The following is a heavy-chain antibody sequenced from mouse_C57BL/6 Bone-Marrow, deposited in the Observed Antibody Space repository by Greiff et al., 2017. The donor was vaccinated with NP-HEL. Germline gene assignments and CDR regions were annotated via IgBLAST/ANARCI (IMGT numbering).Heavy chain of an antibody. CDR2: IDPENGDT. D-gene: IGHD2-2*01. Sequence: VQLQQSGAELVRPGATVKLSCTASGFNIKDDYMHWVKQRPEQGLEWIGWIDPENGDTEYASKFQGKATITADTSSNTADLQLSSLTSEDTAVYYCTSSLWLHWYFDVWGTGTTVTVSS. V-gene: IGHV14-4*01. J-gene: IGHJ1*03. CDR3: TSSLWLHWYFDV. CDR1: GFNIKDDY.